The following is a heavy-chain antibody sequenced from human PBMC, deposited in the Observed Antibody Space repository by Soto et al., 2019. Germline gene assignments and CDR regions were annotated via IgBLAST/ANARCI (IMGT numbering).Heavy chain of an antibody. J-gene: IGHJ4*02. CDR3: GSMATVRHFDY. Sequence: SWTLSLPCPVSAGSLSISGSAWGWISQPPGKGLEWIGYIYHSGSTYYNPSLKSRVTISVDRSKNQFSLKLSSVSAADTAVYYCGSMATVRHFDYWGQGTLVTVSS. V-gene: IGHV4-30-2*01. CDR1: AGSLSISGSA. CDR2: IYHSGST. D-gene: IGHD4-4*01.